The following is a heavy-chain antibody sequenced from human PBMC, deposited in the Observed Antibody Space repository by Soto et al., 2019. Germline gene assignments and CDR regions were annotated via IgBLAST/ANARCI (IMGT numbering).Heavy chain of an antibody. Sequence: ASVKVSCKASGYTFTSYYMHWVRQAPGQGLEWMGIINPSGGSTSYAQKFQGRVTMTKDTSTSTVYMELSSLRSEDTAVYYCARDLGLDVWEVKDPASARINWFDPWGQGTLVTVSS. V-gene: IGHV1-46*01. CDR3: ARDLGLDVWEVKDPASARINWFDP. CDR1: GYTFTSYY. CDR2: INPSGGST. D-gene: IGHD3-10*02. J-gene: IGHJ5*02.